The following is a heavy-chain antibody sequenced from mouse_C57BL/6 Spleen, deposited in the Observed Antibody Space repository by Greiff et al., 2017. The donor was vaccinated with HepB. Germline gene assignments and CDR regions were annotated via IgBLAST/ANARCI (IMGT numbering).Heavy chain of an antibody. CDR3: ARSPFITTVVASDWYFDV. V-gene: IGHV1-81*01. Sequence: VQLQESGAELARPGASVKLSCKASGYTFTSYGISWVKQRTGQGLEWIGEIYPRSGNTYYNEKFKGKATLTADKSSSTAYMELRSLTSEDSAVYFCARSPFITTVVASDWYFDVWGTGTTVTVSS. J-gene: IGHJ1*03. D-gene: IGHD1-1*01. CDR1: GYTFTSYG. CDR2: IYPRSGNT.